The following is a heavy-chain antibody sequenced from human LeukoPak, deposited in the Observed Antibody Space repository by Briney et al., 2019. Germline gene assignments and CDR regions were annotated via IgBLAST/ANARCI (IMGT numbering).Heavy chain of an antibody. Sequence: PGGSLRLSCAASGFTFSSYAMHWVRQAPGKGLEWVAVISYDGSNKYYADSVKGRFTISRDNSKNTLYLQMNSLRAEDTAVYYCARPSGYSYGPLAEAAAGSSFAAFDIWGQGTMVTVSS. J-gene: IGHJ3*02. D-gene: IGHD5-18*01. CDR3: ARPSGYSYGPLAEAAAGSSFAAFDI. CDR1: GFTFSSYA. V-gene: IGHV3-30-3*01. CDR2: ISYDGSNK.